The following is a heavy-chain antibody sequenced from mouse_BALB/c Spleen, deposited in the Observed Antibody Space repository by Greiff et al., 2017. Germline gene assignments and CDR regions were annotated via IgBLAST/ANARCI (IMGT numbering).Heavy chain of an antibody. Sequence: QVQLQQSGPQLVRPGASVKISCKASGYSFTSYWMHWVKQRPGQGLEWIGMIDPSDSETRLNQKFKDKATLTVDKSSSTAYMQLSSPTSEDSAVYYCARDYGSSYQAYWGQGTLVTVSA. CDR2: IDPSDSET. CDR1: GYSFTSYW. CDR3: ARDYGSSYQAY. D-gene: IGHD1-1*01. V-gene: IGHV1S127*01. J-gene: IGHJ3*01.